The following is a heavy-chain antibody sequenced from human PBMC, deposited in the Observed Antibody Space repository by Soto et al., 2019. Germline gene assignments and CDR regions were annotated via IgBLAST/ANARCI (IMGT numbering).Heavy chain of an antibody. Sequence: ETLSVTCAVSGGTISSYYWSWIRQPPGKGLEWIGYIYYSGSTNYNPSLKSRVTISVDTSKNQFSLKLSSVTAADTAVYYCARGGDYVSRLFDYWGQGTLVTVSS. V-gene: IGHV4-59*01. CDR2: IYYSGST. J-gene: IGHJ4*02. CDR3: ARGGDYVSRLFDY. CDR1: GGTISSYY. D-gene: IGHD2-21*02.